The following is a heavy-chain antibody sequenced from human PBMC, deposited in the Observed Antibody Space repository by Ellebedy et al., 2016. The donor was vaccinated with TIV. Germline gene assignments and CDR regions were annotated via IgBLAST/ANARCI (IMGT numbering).Heavy chain of an antibody. Sequence: GGSLRLSCAASGFAVSSNDMSWVRQAPGKGLEWVSILYRGGSTYYADSVKGRFSISSDNSKNTLNLQMNSLRAEDTAVYYCANSPPLAFGVNSLDVWGQGTTVTVSS. J-gene: IGHJ6*02. CDR1: GFAVSSND. CDR3: ANSPPLAFGVNSLDV. V-gene: IGHV3-53*01. D-gene: IGHD4-23*01. CDR2: LYRGGST.